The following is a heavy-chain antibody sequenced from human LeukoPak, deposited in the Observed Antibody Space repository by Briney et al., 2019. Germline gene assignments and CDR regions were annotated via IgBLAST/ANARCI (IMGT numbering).Heavy chain of an antibody. Sequence: SETLSLICSVSGYSISSGYYWSWIRQPAGKGLEWIGRIYTSGSTNYNPSLKSRVTISVDTSKNQFSLKLSSVTAADTAVYYCARGHGYCSSTSCLNWFDPWGQGTLVTVSS. V-gene: IGHV4-61*02. CDR2: IYTSGST. D-gene: IGHD2-2*01. J-gene: IGHJ5*02. CDR3: ARGHGYCSSTSCLNWFDP. CDR1: GYSISSGYY.